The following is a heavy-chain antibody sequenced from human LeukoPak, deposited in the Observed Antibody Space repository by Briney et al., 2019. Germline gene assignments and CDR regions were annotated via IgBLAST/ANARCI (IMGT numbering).Heavy chain of an antibody. D-gene: IGHD3-3*01. J-gene: IGHJ5*02. V-gene: IGHV1-2*02. Sequence: ASVKVSCKPSGYTFTGYYMHWVRQAPGQGLEWMGWINPNSGGTNYAQKFQGRVTMTRDTSISTAYMELSRLRSDDTAVYYCARTDLLRFPFDPWGQGTLVTVSS. CDR1: GYTFTGYY. CDR2: INPNSGGT. CDR3: ARTDLLRFPFDP.